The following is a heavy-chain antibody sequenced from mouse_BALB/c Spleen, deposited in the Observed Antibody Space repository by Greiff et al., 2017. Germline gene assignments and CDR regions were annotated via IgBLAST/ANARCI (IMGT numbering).Heavy chain of an antibody. CDR2: IRLKSNNYAT. V-gene: IGHV6-6*02. J-gene: IGHJ3*01. CDR1: GFTFSNYW. Sequence: DVKLVESGGGLVQPGGSMKLSCVASGFTFSNYWMNWVRQSPEKGLEWVAEIRLKSNNYATHYAESVKGRFTISRDDSKSSVYLQMNNLRAEDTGIYDCTRGLTTTWFAYWGQGTLVTVSA. CDR3: TRGLTTTWFAY. D-gene: IGHD1-1*01.